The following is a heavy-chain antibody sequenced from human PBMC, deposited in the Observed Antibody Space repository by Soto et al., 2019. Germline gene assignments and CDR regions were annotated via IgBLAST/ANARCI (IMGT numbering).Heavy chain of an antibody. CDR3: ARGGPSGSYSY. Sequence: KTSETLSLTCTVSGGSISTYYWSWIRQPPGKGLEWIGYIYYSGSTNYNPSLKSRVTISVDTSKNQFSLKLSSVTAADTAVYYCARGGPSGSYSYWGQGTLVTVSS. V-gene: IGHV4-59*01. CDR2: IYYSGST. CDR1: GGSISTYY. J-gene: IGHJ4*02. D-gene: IGHD1-26*01.